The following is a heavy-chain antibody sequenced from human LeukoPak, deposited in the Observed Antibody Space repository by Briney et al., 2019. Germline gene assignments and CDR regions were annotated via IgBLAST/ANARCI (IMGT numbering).Heavy chain of an antibody. CDR1: GGSFSGYY. Sequence: SETLSLTCAVYGGSFSGYYWSWIRQPPGKGLEWIGEINHSGSTNYNPSLKSRVTISVDTSKNQFSLRLSSVTAADTAVYYCARFPGADFDYWGQGTLVTVSS. CDR2: INHSGST. CDR3: ARFPGADFDY. V-gene: IGHV4-34*01. J-gene: IGHJ4*02.